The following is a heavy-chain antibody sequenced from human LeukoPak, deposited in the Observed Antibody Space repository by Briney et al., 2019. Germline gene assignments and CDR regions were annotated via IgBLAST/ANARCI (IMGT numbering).Heavy chain of an antibody. CDR3: ARRRYYDSTGYLD. Sequence: SETLSLTCTVSGGSISSGDYYWGWIRQAPGKGLEWIGEIYYSGRDYNNPSLKSRVTLSIGTSKNQFSLDLTSVTAAGTAVYYCARRRYYDSTGYLDWGQGTLVAVSS. V-gene: IGHV4-39*01. D-gene: IGHD3-22*01. J-gene: IGHJ1*01. CDR1: GGSISSGDYY. CDR2: IYYSGRD.